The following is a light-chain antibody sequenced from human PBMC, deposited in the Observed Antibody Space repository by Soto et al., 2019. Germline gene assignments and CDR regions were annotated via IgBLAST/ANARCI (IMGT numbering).Light chain of an antibody. CDR3: CSYAGSSTSYG. J-gene: IGLJ1*01. CDR1: SSDVGSYNL. Sequence: QSALTQPASVSGSPGQSITISCTGTSSDVGSYNLVSWYQQHPGKAPKLMIYEGSTRPSGVSNRFSGSKSGNTASLTISGLQAEGEADYYCCSYAGSSTSYGFGTRTKVTV. CDR2: EGS. V-gene: IGLV2-23*01.